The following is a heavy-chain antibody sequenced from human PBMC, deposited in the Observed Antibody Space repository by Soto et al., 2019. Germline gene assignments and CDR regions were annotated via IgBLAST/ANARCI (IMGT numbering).Heavy chain of an antibody. CDR1: GGSISSGGYY. J-gene: IGHJ3*02. Sequence: QVQLQESGPGLVKPSQTLSLTCTVSGGSISSGGYYWSWIRQHPGKGLEWIGYIYYSGSTYYNPSLKSRVTISVDTSKNQFSRKLSSVTAADTAVYYCARSSCSGGSCYSSGHDAFDIWGQGTMVTVSS. CDR2: IYYSGST. CDR3: ARSSCSGGSCYSSGHDAFDI. V-gene: IGHV4-31*03. D-gene: IGHD2-15*01.